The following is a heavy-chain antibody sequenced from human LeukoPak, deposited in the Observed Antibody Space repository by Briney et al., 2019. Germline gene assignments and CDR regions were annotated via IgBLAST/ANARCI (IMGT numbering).Heavy chain of an antibody. CDR2: ISSTSTYI. Sequence: GGSLRLSCAASEFTFSDYSMNWVRQAPGKGLEWVSSISSTSTYIYYADSVKGRFTISRDNAKNSLYLQMNSLRAEDTAVYYCARTPYYYGSGRGYYYYMDVWGKGTTVTISS. D-gene: IGHD3-10*01. CDR3: ARTPYYYGSGRGYYYYMDV. V-gene: IGHV3-21*01. CDR1: EFTFSDYS. J-gene: IGHJ6*03.